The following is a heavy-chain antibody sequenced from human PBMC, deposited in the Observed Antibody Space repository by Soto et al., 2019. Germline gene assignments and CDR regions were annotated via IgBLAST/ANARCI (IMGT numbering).Heavy chain of an antibody. CDR2: IKQDGSEK. CDR3: ARDRYYDFWSGYYNDWFDP. J-gene: IGHJ5*02. V-gene: IGHV3-7*01. CDR1: GFTFSSYW. D-gene: IGHD3-3*01. Sequence: GGSLILSCAASGFTFSSYWMSWVRQAPGKGLEWVANIKQDGSEKYYVDSVKGRFTISRDNAKNSLYLQMNSLRAEDTAVYYCARDRYYDFWSGYYNDWFDPWGQGTLVTVSS.